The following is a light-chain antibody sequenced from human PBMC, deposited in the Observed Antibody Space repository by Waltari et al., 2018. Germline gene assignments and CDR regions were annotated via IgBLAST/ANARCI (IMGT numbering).Light chain of an antibody. CDR1: QSVSSAF. V-gene: IGKV3-20*01. Sequence: ELVLPQSPGTLSLSPGERATLSCRASQSVSSAFLAWYQQKPGQAPSLLIYGASYRAESIPDRFSGGGSGAAFTLAINRLEPEDYAVYYCQHYVNSPQVTFGGGTKVEIK. CDR3: QHYVNSPQVT. CDR2: GAS. J-gene: IGKJ4*01.